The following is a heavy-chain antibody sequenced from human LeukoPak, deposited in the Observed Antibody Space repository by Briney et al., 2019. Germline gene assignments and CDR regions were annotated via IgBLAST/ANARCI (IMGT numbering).Heavy chain of an antibody. J-gene: IGHJ3*02. D-gene: IGHD3-22*01. CDR3: AKDLLQTFFFDSSGYYSDAFGM. V-gene: IGHV3-23*01. CDR2: ISGSGDNT. CDR1: EFTFSNFA. Sequence: GGSLRLSCAASEFTFSNFAMSWVRQAPGKGLEWVSTISGSGDNTYSADSVKGRFTISRDNSKNTLSLHMNTLRAEDTAVYYCAKDLLQTFFFDSSGYYSDAFGMWGQGTMVTVSP.